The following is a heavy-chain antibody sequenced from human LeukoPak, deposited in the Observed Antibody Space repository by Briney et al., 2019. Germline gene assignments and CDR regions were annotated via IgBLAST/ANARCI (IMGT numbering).Heavy chain of an antibody. CDR1: GGSISSSSYY. CDR2: IYYSGST. CDR3: AGWDIVVVPAATEGVAFDI. V-gene: IGHV4-39*01. Sequence: PSETLPLTCTVSGGSISSSSYYWGWIRQPPGMGLEWIGSIYYSGSTYYNPSLKSRVTISVDTSKNQFSLKLSSVTAADTAVYYCAGWDIVVVPAATEGVAFDIWGQGTMVTVSS. D-gene: IGHD2-2*01. J-gene: IGHJ3*02.